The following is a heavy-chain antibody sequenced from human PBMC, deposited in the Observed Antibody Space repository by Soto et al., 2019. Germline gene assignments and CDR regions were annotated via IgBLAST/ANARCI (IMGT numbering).Heavy chain of an antibody. CDR2: ITHEGSSQ. CDR3: AREGNYYNAVGYWDFDL. Sequence: QVPLVESGGGLVQPGRSLRVSCAASGFTFSSYALHWVRQAPGKGLEWVALITHEGSSQFYADSVRGRFTISRDNSKNSLSLQMNSLRVEDTAVYYCAREGNYYNAVGYWDFDLWGQGTLVTVSS. V-gene: IGHV3-30-3*01. D-gene: IGHD3-22*01. CDR1: GFTFSSYA. J-gene: IGHJ4*02.